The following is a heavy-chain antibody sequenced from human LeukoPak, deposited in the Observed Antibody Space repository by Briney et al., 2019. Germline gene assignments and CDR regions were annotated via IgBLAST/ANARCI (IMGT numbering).Heavy chain of an antibody. CDR1: GGSISSYY. D-gene: IGHD2/OR15-2a*01. CDR2: IYYSGNT. Sequence: SETLSLTCTVSGGSISSYYWSWIRQPPGKGLEWTGYIYYSGNTNYNPSLKSRVTISVDTSKNQFSLKLTSVTAADTAVYYCARLLGLNIRSYFDYWGQGTLVTVSS. V-gene: IGHV4-59*08. J-gene: IGHJ4*02. CDR3: ARLLGLNIRSYFDY.